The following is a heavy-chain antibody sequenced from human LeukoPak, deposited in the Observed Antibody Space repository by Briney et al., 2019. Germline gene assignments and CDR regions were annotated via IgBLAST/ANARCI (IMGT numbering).Heavy chain of an antibody. CDR3: ARDSPPFCGGDCYAYYYMDV. D-gene: IGHD2-21*01. Sequence: GGSLRLSCAASGFTFSSYSMNWVRQAPGKGLEWVSSISSSSSYIYYADSVKGRFTIPRDNAKNSLYLQMNSLRAEDTAVYYCARDSPPFCGGDCYAYYYMDVWGKGTTVTVSS. J-gene: IGHJ6*03. CDR1: GFTFSSYS. V-gene: IGHV3-21*01. CDR2: ISSSSSYI.